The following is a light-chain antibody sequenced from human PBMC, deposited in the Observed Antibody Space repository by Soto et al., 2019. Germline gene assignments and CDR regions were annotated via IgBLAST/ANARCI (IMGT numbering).Light chain of an antibody. CDR2: GAS. CDR3: QQYNNWPPYT. Sequence: EIVMTQSPATLSVSPGERATLSCRASQSVNSNLAWYQQKPGQAPSLLIYGASTRATGVPARFSGSQSGTEFTLTIRSLQSEDFAVYYCQQYNNWPPYTFAQGTTPEIK. V-gene: IGKV3-15*01. CDR1: QSVNSN. J-gene: IGKJ2*01.